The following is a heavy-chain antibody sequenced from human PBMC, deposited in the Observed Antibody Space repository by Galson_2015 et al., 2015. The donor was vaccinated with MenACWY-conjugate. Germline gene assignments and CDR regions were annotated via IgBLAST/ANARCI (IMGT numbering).Heavy chain of an antibody. Sequence: SLRLSCAASGFTFSSYSMNWVRQAPGKGLEWVSCISRSGEYIYYAESVRGRFTISRDNAKNSLYLQMNSLRADDTAVYYCARDPLEVVVVTAIDNLGGQGTLVTVSS. D-gene: IGHD2-21*02. CDR2: ISRSGEYI. CDR3: ARDPLEVVVVTAIDNL. V-gene: IGHV3-21*01. CDR1: GFTFSSYS. J-gene: IGHJ4*02.